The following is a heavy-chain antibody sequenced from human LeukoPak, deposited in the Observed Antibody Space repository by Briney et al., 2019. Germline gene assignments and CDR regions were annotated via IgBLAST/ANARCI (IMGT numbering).Heavy chain of an antibody. D-gene: IGHD3-3*01. V-gene: IGHV4-38-2*01. J-gene: IGHJ4*02. CDR2: IYHSGST. CDR1: GYSISSGYY. Sequence: SETLSLTCAVSGYSISSGYYWGWIRQPPGKGLEWNGSIYHSGSTYYNPSLKSRVTISVDTSKNQFSLKLSSVTAADTAVYYCARHDFWSGYFFDYWGQGTLVTVSS. CDR3: ARHDFWSGYFFDY.